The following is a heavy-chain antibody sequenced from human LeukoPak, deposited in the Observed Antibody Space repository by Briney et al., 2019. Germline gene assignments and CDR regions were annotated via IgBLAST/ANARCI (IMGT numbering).Heavy chain of an antibody. D-gene: IGHD2-15*01. J-gene: IGHJ6*02. CDR3: ARDLLGRSNGGSYYFGMDV. CDR2: MNPNSGNT. V-gene: IGHV1-8*01. Sequence: VASVKVSCKASGYTFTSYDINWVRQATGQGLEWMGWMNPNSGNTGYAQKFQGRVTMTRNTSISTAYMELSSLRSEDTAVYYCARDLLGRSNGGSYYFGMDVWGQGTTVTVSS. CDR1: GYTFTSYD.